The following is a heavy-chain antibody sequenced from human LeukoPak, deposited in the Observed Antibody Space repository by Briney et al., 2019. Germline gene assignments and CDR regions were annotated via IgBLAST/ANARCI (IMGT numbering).Heavy chain of an antibody. D-gene: IGHD2-2*01. CDR2: IKGDGSEK. J-gene: IGHJ4*02. V-gene: IGHV3-7*01. Sequence: RGGSLRLSCAASGFTLSNHWMSWVRQAPGKGLAWVANIKGDGSEKYYVDSVRGRFTISRDNAKNSLYLQMNSLRAEDTAVYYCARSLQTRSTNPFEYWGQGTLVPVSS. CDR3: ARSLQTRSTNPFEY. CDR1: GFTLSNHW.